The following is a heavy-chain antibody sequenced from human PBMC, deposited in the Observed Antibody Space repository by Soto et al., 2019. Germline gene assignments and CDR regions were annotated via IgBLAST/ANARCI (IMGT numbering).Heavy chain of an antibody. CDR3: ARPAYCSSASCYRLDY. J-gene: IGHJ4*02. CDR2: IWSDGSNK. CDR1: GFTFSSYG. Sequence: GGSLRLSCAASGFTFSSYGMNWVRQAPGKGLEWVAVIWSDGSNKDCTDSVKGRFTISRDNSKNTLYLQMNSLRAEDTAVYFCARPAYCSSASCYRLDYWGQGALVTSPQ. D-gene: IGHD2-2*02. V-gene: IGHV3-33*01.